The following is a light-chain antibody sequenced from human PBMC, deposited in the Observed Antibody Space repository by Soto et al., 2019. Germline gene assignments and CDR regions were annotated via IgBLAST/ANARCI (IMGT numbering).Light chain of an antibody. J-gene: IGKJ4*01. CDR2: DTS. CDR3: QQYNNWPPLT. Sequence: EIVLTQSPATLSLSPGERATLSCRASQSVGNYLAWYQQKPSQAPRLLIYDTSTRATGIPARFSGSGSGTEFTLTISSLQSEDFAVYYCQQYNNWPPLTFGGGTKVDIK. V-gene: IGKV3-15*01. CDR1: QSVGNY.